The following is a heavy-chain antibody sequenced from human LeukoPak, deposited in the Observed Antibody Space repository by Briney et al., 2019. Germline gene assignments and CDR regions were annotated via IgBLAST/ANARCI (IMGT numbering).Heavy chain of an antibody. V-gene: IGHV3-30-3*01. CDR3: ARGALFGYYDSSGFGY. J-gene: IGHJ4*02. D-gene: IGHD3-22*01. Sequence: GGSLRLSCAASGFTFSSYAMHWVRQAPGKGLEWVAVISYDGNNKYYADSVKGRSTISRDNSKNTLYLQMNSLRAEDTAVYYCARGALFGYYDSSGFGYWGQGTLVTVSS. CDR1: GFTFSSYA. CDR2: ISYDGNNK.